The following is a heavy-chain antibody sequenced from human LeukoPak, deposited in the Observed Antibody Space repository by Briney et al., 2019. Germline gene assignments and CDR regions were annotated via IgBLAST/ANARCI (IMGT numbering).Heavy chain of an antibody. CDR2: IYYSWST. V-gene: IGHV4-59*08. D-gene: IGHD1-7*01. J-gene: IGHJ4*02. Sequence: SETLSLTCTVSGDSLSTYSWRWLRQPPGKGLEYIGYIYYSWSTNYNPSLKSRVTMSVDTSKKQFSLKLNSVTAADTAVYYCVGEKNYWGTPYWGQGSLVTVSS. CDR1: GDSLSTYS. CDR3: VGEKNYWGTPY.